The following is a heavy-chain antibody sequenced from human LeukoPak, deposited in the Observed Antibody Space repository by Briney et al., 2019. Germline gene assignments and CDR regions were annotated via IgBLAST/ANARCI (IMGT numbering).Heavy chain of an antibody. CDR1: GYTFTSYA. D-gene: IGHD3-9*01. J-gene: IGHJ4*02. Sequence: ASVKVSCKASGYTFTSYAMHWVRQAPGQRLEWMGWINAGNGNTKYSQKFQGRVTITRDTSASTAYMELSSLRSEDTAVYYCARNQNYDMLTGYYEYYFDYWGQGTLVTVSS. CDR2: INAGNGNT. CDR3: ARNQNYDMLTGYYEYYFDY. V-gene: IGHV1-3*01.